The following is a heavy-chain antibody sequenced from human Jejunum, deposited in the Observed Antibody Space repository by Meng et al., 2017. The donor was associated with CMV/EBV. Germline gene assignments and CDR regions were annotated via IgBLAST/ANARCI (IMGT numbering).Heavy chain of an antibody. CDR2: NKKQAKSYIA. CDR1: GYHFDEQY. CDR3: GRDSIKGGGFDY. D-gene: IGHD5-24*01. Sequence: APGYHFDEQYTGCYRQGAGKGVEWVAQNKKQAKSYIATCAAYEGDRFTISRDDPKTSLFLHMSRLKAEDTAMYYCGRDSIKGGGFDYWGQGALVTVSS. V-gene: IGHV3-72*01. J-gene: IGHJ4*02.